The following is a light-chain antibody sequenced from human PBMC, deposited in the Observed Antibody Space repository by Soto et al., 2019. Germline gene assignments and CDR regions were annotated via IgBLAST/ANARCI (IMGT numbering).Light chain of an antibody. CDR1: QSVSIY. CDR3: QQRSNWL. Sequence: ETVLTQSPATLSLSPGERATLSCRASQSVSIYLAWYQQKPGQAPRLLIYDASKRAPGIPAGFSGSGSGTDFTLTISSLEPEDFAVYYCQQRSNWLFGPGTKVDIK. V-gene: IGKV3-11*01. CDR2: DAS. J-gene: IGKJ3*01.